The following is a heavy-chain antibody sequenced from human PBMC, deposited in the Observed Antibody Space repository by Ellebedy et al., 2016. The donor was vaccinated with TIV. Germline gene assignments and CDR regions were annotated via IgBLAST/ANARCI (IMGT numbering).Heavy chain of an antibody. CDR2: IYHTGST. D-gene: IGHD3-10*01. V-gene: IGHV4-34*01. CDR3: ARVSRFIVRGVPNKNWVDP. CDR1: GGSFSDYY. J-gene: IGHJ5*02. Sequence: MPSETLSLTCTAYGGSFSDYYWSWIRQPPGKGLEWIGEIYHTGSTNYNPSLMSRVTISIDTSKNQFSLKLSSVTVADTAVYYCARVSRFIVRGVPNKNWVDPWGQGSLVTVSS.